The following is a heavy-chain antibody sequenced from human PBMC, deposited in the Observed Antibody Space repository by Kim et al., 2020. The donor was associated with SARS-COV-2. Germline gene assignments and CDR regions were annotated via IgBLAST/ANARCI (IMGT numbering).Heavy chain of an antibody. D-gene: IGHD1-26*01. CDR1: GGSISSGGYY. Sequence: SETLSLTCTVSGGSISSGGYYWSWIRQHPGKGLEWIGYIYYSGSTYYNPSLKSRVTISVDTSKNQFSLKLSSVTAADTAVYYCARDWASGRQRFDPWGQGTLVTVSS. V-gene: IGHV4-31*03. CDR2: IYYSGST. CDR3: ARDWASGRQRFDP. J-gene: IGHJ5*02.